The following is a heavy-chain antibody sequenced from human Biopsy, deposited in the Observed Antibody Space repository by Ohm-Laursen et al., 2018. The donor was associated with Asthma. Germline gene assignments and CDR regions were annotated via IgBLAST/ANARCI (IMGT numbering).Heavy chain of an antibody. CDR3: VRHQYSSSWSTFDY. Sequence: GTLSLTCTVSGGSITSSSYYWGWIRQPPGKGMEWIGSMYHSGSPYYHPSLKSRATISEDPSKNQLSLKLSSVTAADTAVYFCVRHQYSSSWSTFDYWGQGALVTVSS. D-gene: IGHD3-22*01. V-gene: IGHV4-39*01. CDR2: MYHSGSP. CDR1: GGSITSSSYY. J-gene: IGHJ4*02.